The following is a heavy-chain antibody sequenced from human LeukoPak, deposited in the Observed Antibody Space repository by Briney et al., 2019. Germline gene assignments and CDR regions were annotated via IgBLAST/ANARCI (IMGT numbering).Heavy chain of an antibody. Sequence: PGGSLRLSCAASGFTFSNAWMSWVRQAPGKGLEWVGRIKRKTDGGTTDYAAPVKGRFTISRDDSKNTLYLQMNSLNIEDTAVYYCTITVATSIDYWGQGTLVTVSS. CDR2: IKRKTDGGTT. J-gene: IGHJ4*02. V-gene: IGHV3-15*01. D-gene: IGHD5-12*01. CDR1: GFTFSNAW. CDR3: TITVATSIDY.